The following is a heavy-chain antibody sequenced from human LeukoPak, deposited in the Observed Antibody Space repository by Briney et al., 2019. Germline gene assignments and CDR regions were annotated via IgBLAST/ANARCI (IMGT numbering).Heavy chain of an antibody. CDR2: IRSRPTNYAT. CDR3: LELAPGTYA. J-gene: IGHJ5*02. V-gene: IGHV3-73*01. D-gene: IGHD3-10*01. CDR1: GLTLSGSA. Sequence: RSGGSLKLSCAASGLTLSGSAIHWVRQASGKGLEWVGRIRSRPTNYATAYAASVKGRFTISRDDSKRTAYLQMSTLKTEDTAVYYCLELAPGTYACGEGDLLTVSS.